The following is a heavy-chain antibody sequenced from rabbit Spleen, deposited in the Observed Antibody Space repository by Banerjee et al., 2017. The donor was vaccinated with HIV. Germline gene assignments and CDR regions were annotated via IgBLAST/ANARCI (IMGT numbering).Heavy chain of an antibody. CDR3: ARDGAGGTYFNL. V-gene: IGHV1S47*01. CDR2: IDPIFGIT. CDR1: GVSFSDKDV. J-gene: IGHJ4*01. D-gene: IGHD8-1*01. Sequence: QEQLVESGGGLVQPEGSLTLTCKASGVSFSDKDVMCWGRQAPGKGLEWIGYIDPIFGITYYATWVNGRFTISSHNAQNTLYLQLNSLTAADTATYFCARDGAGGTYFNLWGPGTLVTVS.